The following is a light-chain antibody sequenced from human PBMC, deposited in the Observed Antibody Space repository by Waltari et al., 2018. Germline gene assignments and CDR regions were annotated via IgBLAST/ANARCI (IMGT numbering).Light chain of an antibody. Sequence: DIQMTQSPSTLSASVGDRVTITCRASERISRWLAWYQQKPGMAPKLLIYQASSLEDGVPSRFSGSGFEIEFSLSISSLQPEDFTTYYCQQYNTYPWTFGQGTKVEIK. CDR1: ERISRW. CDR2: QAS. V-gene: IGKV1-5*03. CDR3: QQYNTYPWT. J-gene: IGKJ1*01.